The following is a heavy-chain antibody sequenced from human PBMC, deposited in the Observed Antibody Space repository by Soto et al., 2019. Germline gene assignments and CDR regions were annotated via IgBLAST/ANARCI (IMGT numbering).Heavy chain of an antibody. CDR1: GFTVSSNY. J-gene: IGHJ4*02. V-gene: IGHV3-53*01. D-gene: IGHD5-18*01. CDR2: IYSSGST. Sequence: GGSLRLSCAASGFTVSSNYMSWVRQAPGKGLEWVSFIYSSGSTYYADSVKGRFTISRDNFKNTLYLQMNSLRAEDTAVYYCARGYSYTQPVFDYWGLGTLVTVSS. CDR3: ARGYSYTQPVFDY.